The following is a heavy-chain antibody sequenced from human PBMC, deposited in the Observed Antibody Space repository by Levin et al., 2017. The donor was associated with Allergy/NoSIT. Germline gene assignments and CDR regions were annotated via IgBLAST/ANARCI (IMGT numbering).Heavy chain of an antibody. Sequence: GASVKVSCAASGFTFSSYAMSWVRQAPGKGLEWVSAISGSGGGTYYADSVKGRFTISRDNSKNTLYLQMDSLRAEDTAVYYCANPPFITGTTRGVYYFDYWGQGTLVTVSS. CDR1: GFTFSSYA. CDR3: ANPPFITGTTRGVYYFDY. V-gene: IGHV3-23*01. CDR2: ISGSGGGT. J-gene: IGHJ4*02. D-gene: IGHD1-7*01.